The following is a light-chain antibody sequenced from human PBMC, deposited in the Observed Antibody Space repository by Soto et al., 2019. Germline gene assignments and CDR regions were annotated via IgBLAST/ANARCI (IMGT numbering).Light chain of an antibody. CDR2: GAS. J-gene: IGKJ4*01. CDR3: QQYNKWPLT. Sequence: EIVMTQTPATLSVSPGERATLSCRASQSVSSNLAWYQHKPGQAASLLIHGASTRANGIPARFSGSGSGTEVTLTISSLQSEDYAVYYCQQYNKWPLTFGGGTNVQIK. V-gene: IGKV3-15*01. CDR1: QSVSSN.